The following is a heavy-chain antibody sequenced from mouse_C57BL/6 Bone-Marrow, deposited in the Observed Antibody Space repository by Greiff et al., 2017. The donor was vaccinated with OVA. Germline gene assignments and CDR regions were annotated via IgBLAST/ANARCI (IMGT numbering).Heavy chain of an antibody. Sequence: QVQLQQSGAELARPGASVKLSCKASGYTFTSYGISWVKQRTGQGLEWIGEIYPRSGYTYYNEKFKGKATLTADKSSSTAYMELRSLTSEDSAVYFCASRYYGRRAWFAYWGQGTLVTVSA. D-gene: IGHD1-1*01. CDR2: IYPRSGYT. J-gene: IGHJ3*01. CDR3: ASRYYGRRAWFAY. CDR1: GYTFTSYG. V-gene: IGHV1-81*01.